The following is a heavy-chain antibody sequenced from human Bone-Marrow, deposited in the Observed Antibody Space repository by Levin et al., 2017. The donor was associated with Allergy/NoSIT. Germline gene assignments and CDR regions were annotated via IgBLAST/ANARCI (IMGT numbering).Heavy chain of an antibody. V-gene: IGHV3-73*01. D-gene: IGHD2-2*01. CDR2: IRSKANSHAT. CDR3: TRWGEDCSSVSCNYTEYFDY. J-gene: IGHJ4*02. Sequence: TGGSLRLSCEASGFTFSGSAMDWVRQAPGKGLEWVGRIRSKANSHATAYAASVKGRFTISRDDSKNTAYLQMDSLQTEDTAVYYCTRWGEDCSSVSCNYTEYFDYWGQGTLVTVSS. CDR1: GFTFSGSA.